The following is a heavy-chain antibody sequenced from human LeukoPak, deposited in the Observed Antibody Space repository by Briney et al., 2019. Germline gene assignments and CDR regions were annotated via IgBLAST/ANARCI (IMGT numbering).Heavy chain of an antibody. Sequence: PGGSLRLSCAASGFTFSDYYMSWIRQAPGKGLERVSYISSSSSYTNYADSVKGRFTISRDNAKNSLYLQMNSLRAEDTAVYYCARDAVSLAAAGTSDYWGQGTLVTVSS. CDR1: GFTFSDYY. V-gene: IGHV3-11*05. CDR2: ISSSSSYT. CDR3: ARDAVSLAAAGTSDY. D-gene: IGHD6-13*01. J-gene: IGHJ4*02.